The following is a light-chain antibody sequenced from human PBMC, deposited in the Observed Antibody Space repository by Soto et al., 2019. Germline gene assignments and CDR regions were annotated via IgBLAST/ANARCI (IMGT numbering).Light chain of an antibody. CDR1: QSVSSY. V-gene: IGKV3-11*01. J-gene: IGKJ1*01. CDR2: DAS. Sequence: EIVLTQSPATLSLSPGERATLSCRASQSVSSYLAWYQQKPGQAPRLLIYDASNRATGIPARFSGSGSGTDFTLTISSLEPEDFAFYYCQHRSNWQTFGQGTKVEIK. CDR3: QHRSNWQT.